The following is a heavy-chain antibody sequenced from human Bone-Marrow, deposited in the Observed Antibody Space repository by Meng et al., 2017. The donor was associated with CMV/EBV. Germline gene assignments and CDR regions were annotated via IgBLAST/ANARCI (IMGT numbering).Heavy chain of an antibody. CDR3: ARGIYCSSTSCYPYYYGMDV. CDR1: GFTFSSYS. D-gene: IGHD2-2*01. CDR2: ISSSSSYI. V-gene: IGHV3-21*01. Sequence: GESLKISCAASGFTFSSYSMNWVRQAPGKGLEWVSSISSSSSYIYYADSVKSRFTISRDNAKNSLYLQMNSLRAEDTAVYYCARGIYCSSTSCYPYYYGMDVWGQGTTVTVSS. J-gene: IGHJ6*02.